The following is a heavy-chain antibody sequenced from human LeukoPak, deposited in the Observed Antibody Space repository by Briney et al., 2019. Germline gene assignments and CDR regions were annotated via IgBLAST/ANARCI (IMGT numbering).Heavy chain of an antibody. J-gene: IGHJ3*02. V-gene: IGHV1-24*01. Sequence: ASVKVSCKVSGYTLTELSMHWVRQAPGKGLEWMGGFDPEDGETIYAQKFRGRVTMTEDTSTDTAYMELSSLRSEDTAVYYCASMLVGELLYDAFDIWGQGTMVTVSS. CDR3: ASMLVGELLYDAFDI. CDR1: GYTLTELS. D-gene: IGHD3-10*01. CDR2: FDPEDGET.